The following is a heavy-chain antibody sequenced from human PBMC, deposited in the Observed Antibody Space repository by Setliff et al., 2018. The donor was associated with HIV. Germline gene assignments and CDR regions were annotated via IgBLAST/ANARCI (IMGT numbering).Heavy chain of an antibody. D-gene: IGHD2-2*01. J-gene: IGHJ6*03. CDR3: ARGSTAVNYYYYHMDV. V-gene: IGHV1-2*06. Sequence: ASVKVSCKASGYTSTGYYMHWVRQAPGQGLEWMGRINPYSGDTNYAQKFQGRVTMTRDTSINTAYMELSSLRSDDTAVYYCARGSTAVNYYYYHMDVWGKGTTVTVSS. CDR1: GYTSTGYY. CDR2: INPYSGDT.